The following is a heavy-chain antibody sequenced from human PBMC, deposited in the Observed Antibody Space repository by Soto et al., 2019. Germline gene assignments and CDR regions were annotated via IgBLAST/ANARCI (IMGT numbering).Heavy chain of an antibody. CDR3: ARESLPISGVVPPPPYGMDV. Sequence: GGSLRLSCAASGFTFSSYAMHWVRQAPGKGLEWVAVISYDGSNKYYADSVKGRFTISRDNSKNTLYLQMNSLRAEDTAVYYCARESLPISGVVPPPPYGMDVWGQGTTVTVSS. CDR2: ISYDGSNK. CDR1: GFTFSSYA. D-gene: IGHD3-3*01. V-gene: IGHV3-30-3*01. J-gene: IGHJ6*02.